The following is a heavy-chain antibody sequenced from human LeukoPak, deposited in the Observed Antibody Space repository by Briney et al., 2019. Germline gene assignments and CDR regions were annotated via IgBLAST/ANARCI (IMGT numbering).Heavy chain of an antibody. Sequence: PSETLSLTCTVSGGSINTYYWSWIRQPPGKGLEWIAYVRDNGENNYNPSLKSRVAISVGTANNQISLRFNFVTAADTAIYYCARQPANTAAFDIWGLGTMVAVSS. CDR2: VRDNGEN. CDR1: GGSINTYY. CDR3: ARQPANTAAFDI. J-gene: IGHJ3*02. V-gene: IGHV4-59*08. D-gene: IGHD5-18*01.